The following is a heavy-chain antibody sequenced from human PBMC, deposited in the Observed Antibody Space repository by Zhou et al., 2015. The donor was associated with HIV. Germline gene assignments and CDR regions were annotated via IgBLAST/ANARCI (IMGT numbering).Heavy chain of an antibody. CDR3: AKGLFWSTYYIA. V-gene: IGHV3-48*03. CDR2: ISSDGFTT. Sequence: EVQLVESGGGLVQPGRSLRLSCEASGFNFHDYAMHWVRQAPGKGLEWLSHISSDGFTTYYADVVKGRFLVSRDNAKNSLYLQMSSLRAEETAVYFCAKGLFWSTYYIAWGQGTLVTVSS. J-gene: IGHJ5*02. CDR1: GFNFHDYA. D-gene: IGHD3-3*01.